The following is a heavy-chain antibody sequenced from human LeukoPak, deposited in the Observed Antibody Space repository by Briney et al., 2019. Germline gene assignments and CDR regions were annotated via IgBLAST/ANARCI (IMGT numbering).Heavy chain of an antibody. V-gene: IGHV3-23*01. Sequence: HPGGSLRLSCAASVFTFSSSSMSWVRQAPGKGLEWVSAISNNGGYTYYADSVQGRFTISRDNSKSTLCLQMNSLRAEDTAVYYCAKQLGYCSDGSCYFPYWGQGTLVTVSS. J-gene: IGHJ4*02. CDR3: AKQLGYCSDGSCYFPY. CDR1: VFTFSSSS. D-gene: IGHD2-15*01. CDR2: ISNNGGYT.